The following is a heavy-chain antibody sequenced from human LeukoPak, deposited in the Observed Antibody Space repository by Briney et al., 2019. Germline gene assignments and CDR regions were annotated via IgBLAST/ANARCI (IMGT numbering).Heavy chain of an antibody. CDR3: AYDILTGYLGRLDH. CDR2: INTGNGNT. J-gene: IGHJ4*02. CDR1: GYTVTSYT. Sequence: ASVKVSCKASGYTVTSYTMYWVRQAPGQRLEWMGWINTGNGNTKYSQKFQGRVTITRDTSASTGYMELSSLRSEDTAVYYCAYDILTGYLGRLDHWGQGTLVTVSS. D-gene: IGHD3-9*01. V-gene: IGHV1-3*04.